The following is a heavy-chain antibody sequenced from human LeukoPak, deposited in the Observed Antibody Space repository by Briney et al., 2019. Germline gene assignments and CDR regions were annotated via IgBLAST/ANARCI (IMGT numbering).Heavy chain of an antibody. J-gene: IGHJ4*02. CDR1: GFRFSDFW. V-gene: IGHV3-74*01. CDR2: IRGDWHDT. Sequence: GGSLTLSCTSSGFRFSDFWLHWVRQAPAKGLVWVSRIRGDWHDTSYADSVKGRFTISRDNAQNTLYLQINSLRVEDTAVYYCASDRVLGSGSLDNWGQGTLVTVSS. CDR3: ASDRVLGSGSLDN. D-gene: IGHD3-10*01.